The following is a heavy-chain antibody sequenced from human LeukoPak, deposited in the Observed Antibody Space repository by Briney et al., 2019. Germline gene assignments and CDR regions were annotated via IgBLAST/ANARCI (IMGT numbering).Heavy chain of an antibody. CDR2: ISSSGSTI. J-gene: IGHJ1*01. CDR3: ASLTDLEGYFQH. CDR1: GFTFSSYE. V-gene: IGHV3-48*03. Sequence: PGGSLRLSCAASGFTFSSYEMNWVRRAPGKGLEWVSYISSSGSTIYYADSVKGRFTISRDNAKNSLYLQMNSLRAEDTAVYYCASLTDLEGYFQHWGQGTLVTVSS. D-gene: IGHD1-1*01.